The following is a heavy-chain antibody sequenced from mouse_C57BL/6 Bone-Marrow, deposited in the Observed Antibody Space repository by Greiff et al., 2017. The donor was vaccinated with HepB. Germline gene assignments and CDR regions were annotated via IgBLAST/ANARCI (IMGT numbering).Heavy chain of an antibody. J-gene: IGHJ4*01. Sequence: DVQLQESGPGLVKPSQSLSLTCSVTGYSITSGYYWNWIRQFPGNKLEWMGYISYDGSNNYNPSLKNRISITRDTSKNQFFLKLNSVTTEDTATYYCARGGLRLMDYWGQGTSVTVSS. V-gene: IGHV3-6*01. D-gene: IGHD2-4*01. CDR1: GYSITSGYY. CDR3: ARGGLRLMDY. CDR2: ISYDGSN.